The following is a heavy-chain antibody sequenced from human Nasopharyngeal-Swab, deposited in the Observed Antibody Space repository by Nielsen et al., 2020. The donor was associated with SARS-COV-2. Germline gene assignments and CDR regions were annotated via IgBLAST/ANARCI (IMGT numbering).Heavy chain of an antibody. CDR3: AKDRLSSSWYNWFDP. CDR2: ISGSGGST. V-gene: IGHV3-23*01. Sequence: GESLKISCAASGFTFSSYAMSWVRQAPGKGLEWVSAISGSGGSTYYADSVKGRFTISRDNSKNTLYLQMNSLRAEDTAVYYCAKDRLSSSWYNWFDPWGQGTLGTVSS. CDR1: GFTFSSYA. J-gene: IGHJ5*02. D-gene: IGHD6-13*01.